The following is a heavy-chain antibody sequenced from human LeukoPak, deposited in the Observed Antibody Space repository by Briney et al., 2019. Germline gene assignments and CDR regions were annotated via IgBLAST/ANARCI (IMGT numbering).Heavy chain of an antibody. CDR2: IIPILGIA. D-gene: IGHD2-2*01. V-gene: IGHV1-69*04. CDR3: ARVVVPAAIGWFDP. CDR1: GGTFSSYA. Sequence: GASVKVSCKASGGTFSSYAISWVRQAPGQGLEWMGRIIPILGIANYAQKFQGRVTITADKSTSTAYMELSSLRSEDTAVYYCARVVVPAAIGWFDPWGQGTLVTVSS. J-gene: IGHJ5*02.